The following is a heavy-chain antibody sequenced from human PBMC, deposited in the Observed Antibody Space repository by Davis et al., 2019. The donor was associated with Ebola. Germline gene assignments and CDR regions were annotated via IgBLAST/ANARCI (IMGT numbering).Heavy chain of an antibody. Sequence: GGSLRLPCAASGFTFSSYAMSWVRQAPGKGLEWVSAISGSGGSTYYADSVKGRFTISRDNSKNTLYLQMNSLRAEDTAVYYCAKDHFIFTVTDDFDYWGQGTLVTVSS. V-gene: IGHV3-23*01. D-gene: IGHD4-17*01. J-gene: IGHJ4*02. CDR2: ISGSGGST. CDR1: GFTFSSYA. CDR3: AKDHFIFTVTDDFDY.